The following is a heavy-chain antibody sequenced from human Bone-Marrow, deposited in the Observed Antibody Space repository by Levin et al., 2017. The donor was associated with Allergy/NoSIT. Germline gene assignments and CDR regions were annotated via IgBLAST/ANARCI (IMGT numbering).Heavy chain of an antibody. CDR1: GFTFDDYA. V-gene: IGHV3-9*01. J-gene: IGHJ4*02. CDR3: AKADSSGHTFYFES. D-gene: IGHD3-22*01. Sequence: GGSLRLSCTASGFTFDDYAMHWVRQVPGKGLEWVSGISWNSGGTNYADSVKGRFTISRDNTKNSLFLQMNDLRSEDTAFYYCAKADSSGHTFYFESWGQGTLVTVSS. CDR2: ISWNSGGT.